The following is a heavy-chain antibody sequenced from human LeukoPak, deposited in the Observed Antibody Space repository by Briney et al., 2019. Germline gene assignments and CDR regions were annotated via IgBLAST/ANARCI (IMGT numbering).Heavy chain of an antibody. CDR3: ARDVGDGGEQQLVRTFDY. Sequence: PSETLSLTCTVSGDSISSSYSYWGWIRQPPGKGLEWIGNIYYSGSTYYSPSLTSRVTVSVDTSENQFSLKLSSVTAADTAVYYCARDVGDGGEQQLVRTFDYWGQGTLVTVSS. J-gene: IGHJ4*02. CDR1: GDSISSSYSY. CDR2: IYYSGST. D-gene: IGHD6-13*01. V-gene: IGHV4-39*07.